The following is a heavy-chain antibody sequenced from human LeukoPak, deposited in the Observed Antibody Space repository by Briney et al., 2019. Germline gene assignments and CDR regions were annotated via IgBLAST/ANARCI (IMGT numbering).Heavy chain of an antibody. Sequence: GGSLRLSCAASGFSFNNYAMHWVRQAPGKGLEWVAVISYDGSYKYYADSVKGRFTISRDNAKNSLYLQMKSLRAEDTAVYYCARGKTSQNIVTRKTYNWFDPWGQGTLVTVSS. CDR1: GFSFNNYA. D-gene: IGHD2/OR15-2a*01. CDR2: ISYDGSYK. V-gene: IGHV3-30*04. J-gene: IGHJ5*02. CDR3: ARGKTSQNIVTRKTYNWFDP.